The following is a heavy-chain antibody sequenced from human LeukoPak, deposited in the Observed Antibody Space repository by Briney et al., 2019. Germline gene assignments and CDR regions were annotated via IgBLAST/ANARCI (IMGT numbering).Heavy chain of an antibody. CDR1: GFTYSSYA. CDR3: AKGESNWDYYFDY. D-gene: IGHD7-27*01. J-gene: IGHJ4*02. V-gene: IGHV3-23*01. CDR2: ISSSGGST. Sequence: GGSLRLSCAASGFTYSSYAMSWVRQAPGKGLEWVSAISSSGGSTYYADSVKGRFTISRDNSKTTLFLQMNSLRAEDTAVYYCAKGESNWDYYFDYWGQGTLVTVSS.